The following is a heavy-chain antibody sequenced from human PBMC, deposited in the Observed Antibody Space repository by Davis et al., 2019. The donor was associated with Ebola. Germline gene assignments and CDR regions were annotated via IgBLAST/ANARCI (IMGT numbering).Heavy chain of an antibody. CDR1: GFTFSSYW. CDR3: ARDPGLGGYYGMDV. D-gene: IGHD3-16*01. V-gene: IGHV3-7*03. J-gene: IGHJ6*02. CDR2: IKQDGSEK. Sequence: GESLKISCAASGFTFSSYWMSWVRQASGKGLEWVANIKQDGSEKYYVDSVKGRFTISRDNAKNSLYLQMNSLRAEDTAVYYCARDPGLGGYYGMDVWGQGTTVTVSS.